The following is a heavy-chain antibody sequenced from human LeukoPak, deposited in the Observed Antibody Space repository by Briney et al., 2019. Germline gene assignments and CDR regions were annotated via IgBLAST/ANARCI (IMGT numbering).Heavy chain of an antibody. Sequence: GGSLRLSCAASGFTFDDYTMHWVRQAPGKGLEWISLISWDGGSTYYADSVKGRFTISRDNSKNSLYLQMNSLRTEDTALYYCAKGGHGVYYYYGMDVWGQGTTVTVSS. CDR2: ISWDGGST. V-gene: IGHV3-43*01. CDR1: GFTFDDYT. J-gene: IGHJ6*02. D-gene: IGHD3-10*01. CDR3: AKGGHGVYYYYGMDV.